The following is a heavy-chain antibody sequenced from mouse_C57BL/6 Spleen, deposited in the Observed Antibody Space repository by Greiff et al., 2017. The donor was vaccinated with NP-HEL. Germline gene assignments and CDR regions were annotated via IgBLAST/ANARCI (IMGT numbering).Heavy chain of an antibody. V-gene: IGHV1-52*01. CDR2: IDPSDSET. J-gene: IGHJ4*01. CDR3: ARKDYGAMDY. Sequence: QVHVKQPGAELVRPGSSVKLSCKASGYTFTSYWMHWVKQRPIQGLEWIGNIDPSDSETHYNQKFKDKATLTVDKSSSTAYMQLSSLTSEDSAVYYCARKDYGAMDYWGQGTSVTVSS. CDR1: GYTFTSYW. D-gene: IGHD2-4*01.